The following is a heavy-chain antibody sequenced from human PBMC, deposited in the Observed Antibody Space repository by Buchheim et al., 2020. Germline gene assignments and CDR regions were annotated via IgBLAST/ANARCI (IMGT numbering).Heavy chain of an antibody. CDR2: MSYDGGST. Sequence: QVQLVESGGDVVQPGRSLRLSCAASQFTFSSHAMHWVRQAPAKGLEWVAVMSYDGGSTMYAESVKGRFTISRDNSKNTLYLEMNSLRDEDTAVYYCARDLAAGPNWNWFDPWGQGTL. CDR1: QFTFSSHA. CDR3: ARDLAAGPNWNWFDP. V-gene: IGHV3-30-3*01. D-gene: IGHD1-1*01. J-gene: IGHJ5*02.